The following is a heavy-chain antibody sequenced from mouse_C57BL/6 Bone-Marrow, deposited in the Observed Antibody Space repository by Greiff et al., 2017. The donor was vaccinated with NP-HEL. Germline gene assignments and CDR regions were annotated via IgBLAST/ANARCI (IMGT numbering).Heavy chain of an antibody. CDR1: GFNIKNTY. D-gene: IGHD2-3*01. CDR3: ARSGCDGYYGFAY. CDR2: IDPANGNT. Sequence: EVQLQQSVAELVRPGASVKLSCTASGFNIKNTYMHWVKQRPEQGLEWIGRIDPANGNTKYVPKFQGKAAITADTSSNTAYLQLSSLTSEDTAIYYCARSGCDGYYGFAYWGQGTLVTVSA. J-gene: IGHJ3*01. V-gene: IGHV14-3*01.